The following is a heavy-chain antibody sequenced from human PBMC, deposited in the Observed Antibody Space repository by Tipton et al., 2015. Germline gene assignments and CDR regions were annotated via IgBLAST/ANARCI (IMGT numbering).Heavy chain of an antibody. V-gene: IGHV3-7*05. CDR1: GFTFSSYW. CDR3: ARDGEIVVLPTAIYGMDV. Sequence: SLRLSCAASGFTFSSYWMGWVRQGPGKGLEWVAYIKPDGSEEKYVDAVRGRFTISRDNAQKSLYLQMNSLRAEDTAVYYCARDGEIVVLPTAIYGMDVWGQGTAVTVSS. D-gene: IGHD2-2*02. J-gene: IGHJ6*02. CDR2: IKPDGSEE.